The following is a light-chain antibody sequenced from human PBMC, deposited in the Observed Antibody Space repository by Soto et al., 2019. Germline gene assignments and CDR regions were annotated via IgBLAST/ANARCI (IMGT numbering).Light chain of an antibody. CDR2: GAS. J-gene: IGKJ5*01. V-gene: IGKV3-20*01. Sequence: DIVLTQSPGTLSLSPGERATLSCRASQTVSSTYLAWYQQKPGQAPRLLIYGASSRATGIPDRFSGSGSGTDFTLTISRLEPEYCAVYYFQEYGSSPPITFGQGTRLEIK. CDR1: QTVSSTY. CDR3: QEYGSSPPIT.